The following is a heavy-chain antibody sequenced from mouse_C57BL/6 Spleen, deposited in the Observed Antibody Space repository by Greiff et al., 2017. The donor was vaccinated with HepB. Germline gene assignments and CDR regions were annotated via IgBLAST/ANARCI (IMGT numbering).Heavy chain of an antibody. V-gene: IGHV3-6*01. J-gene: IGHJ3*01. CDR1: GYSITSGYY. CDR3: ARAALAWFAY. CDR2: ISYDGSN. Sequence: ESGPGLVKPSQSLSLTCSVTGYSITSGYYWNWIRQFPGNKLEWMGYISYDGSNNYNPSLKNRISITRDTSKNQFILKLNSVTTEDTATYYCARAALAWFAYWGQGTLVTVSA.